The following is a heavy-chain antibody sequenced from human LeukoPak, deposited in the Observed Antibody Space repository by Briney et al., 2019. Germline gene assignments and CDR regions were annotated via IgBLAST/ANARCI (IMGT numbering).Heavy chain of an antibody. V-gene: IGHV1-24*01. J-gene: IGHJ4*02. CDR3: ASTGCSGGGCYSHTFDY. CDR2: FDPEDGET. D-gene: IGHD2-15*01. CDR1: GYTLTELS. Sequence: GASVKVSCKVSGYTLTELSMHWVRQAPGKGLEWMGGFDPEDGETIYAQKFQGRVTMTEDTSTDTAYMELSSLRSEDTAVYYCASTGCSGGGCYSHTFDYWGQGTLVTVSS.